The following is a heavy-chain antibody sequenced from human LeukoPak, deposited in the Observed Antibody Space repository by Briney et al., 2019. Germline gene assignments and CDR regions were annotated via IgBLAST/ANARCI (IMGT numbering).Heavy chain of an antibody. CDR1: GFTFSSYA. D-gene: IGHD1-20*01. CDR3: AKMGSGYNWNDPHPFDY. Sequence: GGSLRLSCAVSGFTFSSYAMSWVRQAPGKELEWVSGISGSGGSTYYADSVKGRFTISRDNSKNTLYLQMNSLRAEDTAVYYCAKMGSGYNWNDPHPFDYWGQGTLVTVSS. J-gene: IGHJ4*02. CDR2: ISGSGGST. V-gene: IGHV3-23*01.